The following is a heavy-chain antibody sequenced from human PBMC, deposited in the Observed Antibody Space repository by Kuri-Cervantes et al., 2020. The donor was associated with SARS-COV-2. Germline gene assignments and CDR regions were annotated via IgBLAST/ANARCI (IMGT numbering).Heavy chain of an antibody. CDR1: GGSISSGDYY. CDR3: ARGWGGYCSSTSCYYYYYGMDV. CDR2: IYYSGST. V-gene: IGHV4-30-4*01. J-gene: IGHJ6*02. Sequence: LRLSCTVSGGSISSGDYYWSWIRQPPGKGLEWIGYIYYSGSTYYNPSLKSRVTISVDTSKNQFSLKLSSVTATDTAVYYSARGWGGYCSSTSCYYYYYGMDVWGQGTTVTDSS. D-gene: IGHD2-2*01.